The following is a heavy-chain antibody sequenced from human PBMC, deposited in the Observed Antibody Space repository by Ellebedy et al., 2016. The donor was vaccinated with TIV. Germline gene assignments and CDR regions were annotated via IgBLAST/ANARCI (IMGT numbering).Heavy chain of an antibody. CDR3: VRGSNYYDYVGGSMRSEVFDI. D-gene: IGHD3-16*01. CDR1: NFTFSSYN. J-gene: IGHJ3*02. V-gene: IGHV3-48*01. Sequence: GESLKISCVASNFTFSSYNMNWVRQAPGKGLEWISYISFTSYDMYFAESVKGRFTISRANGKNSVYLQMNNLRAEDTAMYFCVRGSNYYDYVGGSMRSEVFDIWGQGTMVTVS. CDR2: ISFTSYDM.